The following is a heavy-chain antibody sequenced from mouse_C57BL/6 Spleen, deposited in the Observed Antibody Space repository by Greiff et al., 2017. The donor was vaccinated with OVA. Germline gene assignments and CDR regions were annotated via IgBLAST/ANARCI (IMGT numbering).Heavy chain of an antibody. CDR1: GFSFNTYA. J-gene: IGHJ4*01. CDR2: IRSKSNNYAT. D-gene: IGHD2-1*01. CDR3: VRLGIYYGNPYAMDY. V-gene: IGHV10-1*01. Sequence: EVQGVESGGGLVQPKGSLKLSCAASGFSFNTYAMNWVRQAPGKGLEWVARIRSKSNNYATYYADSVKDRFTISRDDSESMLYLQMNNLKTEDTAMYYCVRLGIYYGNPYAMDYWGQGTSVTVSS.